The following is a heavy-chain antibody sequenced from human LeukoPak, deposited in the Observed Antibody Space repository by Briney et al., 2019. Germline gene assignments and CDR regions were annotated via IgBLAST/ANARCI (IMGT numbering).Heavy chain of an antibody. CDR1: GFTFSSYS. CDR2: ISSSSTI. V-gene: IGHV3-48*01. Sequence: GGSLRLSCAASGFTFSSYSMNWVRQAPGKRLEWVSYISSSSTIYYADSVKGRFTISRDNAKNSLYLQLNSLRAEDTAVYYCARDPPPYYYDSSGYYFFDYWGQGTLVTVSS. D-gene: IGHD3-22*01. J-gene: IGHJ4*02. CDR3: ARDPPPYYYDSSGYYFFDY.